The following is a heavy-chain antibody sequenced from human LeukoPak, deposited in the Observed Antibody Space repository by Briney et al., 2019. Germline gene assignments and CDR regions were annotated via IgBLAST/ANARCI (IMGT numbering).Heavy chain of an antibody. D-gene: IGHD5-18*01. CDR1: GGSISSGGYY. CDR2: IYYSGST. V-gene: IGHV4-31*03. Sequence: PSQTLSLTCTVSGGSISSGGYYWSWIRQHPGKGLEWIGYIYYSGSTYYNPSLKSRVTISVDTSKNQFSLKLSSVTAADTAVYYCARETKYSYGNAFDIWGQGTVVTVSS. J-gene: IGHJ3*02. CDR3: ARETKYSYGNAFDI.